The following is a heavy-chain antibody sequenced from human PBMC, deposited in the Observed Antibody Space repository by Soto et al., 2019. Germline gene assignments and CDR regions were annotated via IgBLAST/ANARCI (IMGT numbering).Heavy chain of an antibody. CDR1: GGSFSGYY. V-gene: IGHV4-34*01. J-gene: IGHJ4*02. Sequence: QVQLQQWGAGLLKPSETLSLTCAVYGGSFSGYYWSWIRQPPGKGLEWIGEINHSGSTNYNPSLKSRVTISVDTSKNQFSLKLSSVTAADRAVYYCAREPAYSSGWEGRVIDYWGQGTLVTVSS. CDR3: AREPAYSSGWEGRVIDY. D-gene: IGHD6-19*01. CDR2: INHSGST.